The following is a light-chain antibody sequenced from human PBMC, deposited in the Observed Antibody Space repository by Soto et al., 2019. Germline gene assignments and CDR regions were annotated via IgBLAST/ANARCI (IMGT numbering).Light chain of an antibody. CDR2: DVT. J-gene: IGLJ1*01. CDR1: SSDVGGYAY. Sequence: QSALTQPRSVSGSPGQSVTISCTGPSSDVGGYAYVSWYQHHPGKAPKVMIYDVTKRPSGVPDRFSGSKSGNTAALTISGLQADDEADYYCCAYAGRFVFGTGTKLTAL. CDR3: CAYAGRFV. V-gene: IGLV2-11*01.